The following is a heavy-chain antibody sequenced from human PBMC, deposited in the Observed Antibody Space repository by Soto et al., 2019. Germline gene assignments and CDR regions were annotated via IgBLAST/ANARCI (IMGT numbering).Heavy chain of an antibody. J-gene: IGHJ6*02. Sequence: SETLSLTCAVSGGSFSGYYWSWIRQPPGKGLEWIGEINHSGSTNYNPSLKSRVTISVDTSKNQFSLKLSSVTAADTAVYYCARFPGGAGNYYYYGMDVWGQGTTVTVSS. D-gene: IGHD3-10*01. CDR2: INHSGST. CDR3: ARFPGGAGNYYYYGMDV. V-gene: IGHV4-34*01. CDR1: GGSFSGYY.